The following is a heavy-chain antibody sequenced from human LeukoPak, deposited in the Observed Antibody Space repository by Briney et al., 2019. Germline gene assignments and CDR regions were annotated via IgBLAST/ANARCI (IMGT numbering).Heavy chain of an antibody. CDR3: ARGLRAVAGTDWFDP. Sequence: SETLSLTCAVSGGSISSSNWWSWVRQPPGKGLEWIGEIYHSGSTNYNPSLKSRVTISVDKSKNQFSLKLSSVTAADTAVYYCARGLRAVAGTDWFDPWGQGTLVTVSS. V-gene: IGHV4-4*02. J-gene: IGHJ5*02. CDR1: GGSISSSNW. D-gene: IGHD6-19*01. CDR2: IYHSGST.